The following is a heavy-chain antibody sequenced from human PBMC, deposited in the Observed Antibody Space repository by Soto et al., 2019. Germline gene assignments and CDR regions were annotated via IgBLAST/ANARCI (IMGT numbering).Heavy chain of an antibody. CDR3: ARARREYDILTGYGLFDY. D-gene: IGHD3-9*01. CDR2: ISAYNGNT. CDR1: GYTFTSYG. J-gene: IGHJ4*01. V-gene: IGHV1-18*01. Sequence: ASVKVSCKASGYTFTSYGICWVRQAPGQGLEWMGWISAYNGNTNYAQKLQGRVTMTRDTSTSTVYMELSSLRSEDTAVYYCARARREYDILTGYGLFDYWG.